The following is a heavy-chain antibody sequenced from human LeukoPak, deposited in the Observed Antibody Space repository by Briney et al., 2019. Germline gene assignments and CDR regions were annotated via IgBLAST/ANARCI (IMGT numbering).Heavy chain of an antibody. D-gene: IGHD4-17*01. J-gene: IGHJ5*02. Sequence: GGSLRLSCAASGFTFSVYSMNWVRQAPGKGLEWVSSISSSSSYIYYTDSVKGRFTISRDNAKNSLYLQMNSLRAEDTAVYYCARDGVQATVTNWFDPWGQGTLVTVSS. CDR3: ARDGVQATVTNWFDP. V-gene: IGHV3-21*01. CDR2: ISSSSSYI. CDR1: GFTFSVYS.